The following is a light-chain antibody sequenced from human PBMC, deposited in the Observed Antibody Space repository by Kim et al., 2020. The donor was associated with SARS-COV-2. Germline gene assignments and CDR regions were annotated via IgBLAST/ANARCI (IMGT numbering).Light chain of an antibody. CDR2: AAS. V-gene: IGKV1-39*01. CDR3: QQSYNTPPT. CDR1: QRISSY. J-gene: IGKJ1*01. Sequence: DIQMTQSPSSLSASVGDRVAITCRASQRISSYLNWYRQRPGKAPKLLIYAASTLQSGVPSRFSGSGSGTDFTLTISSLQPEDFATYYCQQSYNTPPTFGQGTKVDIK.